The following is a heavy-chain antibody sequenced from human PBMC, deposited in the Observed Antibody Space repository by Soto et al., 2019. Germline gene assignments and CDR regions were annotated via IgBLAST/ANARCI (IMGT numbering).Heavy chain of an antibody. CDR1: GGSISSSSYY. CDR3: ARGIIDSYGLDY. V-gene: IGHV4-39*07. J-gene: IGHJ4*02. CDR2: IYYSGST. Sequence: SETLSLTCTVSGGSISSSSYYWGWIRQPPGKGLEWIGSIYYSGSTYYNPSLKSRVTISVDTSKNQFSLKLSSVTAADTAVYYCARGIIDSYGLDYWGQGTLVTVSS. D-gene: IGHD5-18*01.